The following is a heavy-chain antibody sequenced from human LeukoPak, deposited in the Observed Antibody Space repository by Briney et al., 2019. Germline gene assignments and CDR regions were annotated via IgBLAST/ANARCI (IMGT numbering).Heavy chain of an antibody. CDR1: GGSTSIYY. J-gene: IGHJ5*02. V-gene: IGHV4-59*01. CDR3: AGRKVVVPAAVFDP. D-gene: IGHD2-2*01. Sequence: SETLSLTCTVSGGSTSIYYWSWVRPPPGEGLEWIEHLYYRGSANYKPSLRSRVTISVDTSKNQVCLKLSCVSAADTAVYYCAGRKVVVPAAVFDPWGQGTLVTVS. CDR2: LYYRGSA.